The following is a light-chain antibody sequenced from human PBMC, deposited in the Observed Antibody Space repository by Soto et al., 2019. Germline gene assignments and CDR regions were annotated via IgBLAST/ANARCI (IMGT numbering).Light chain of an antibody. J-gene: IGKJ1*01. CDR1: QSVSSTF. CDR2: GAS. Sequence: EIVLTQSPGSLSLSPGERATLSCRASQSVSSTFFAWYQQRPGQAPRLLMYGASSRATGIPERFSGSGSGTDFTLTISRLEPEDFAVYYCQQFDSSVTVGQGTKVEI. V-gene: IGKV3-20*01. CDR3: QQFDSSVT.